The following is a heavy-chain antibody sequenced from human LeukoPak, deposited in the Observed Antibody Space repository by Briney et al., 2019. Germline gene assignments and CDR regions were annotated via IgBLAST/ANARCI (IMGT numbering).Heavy chain of an antibody. CDR2: INASGGST. Sequence: ASVKVSCKASGYTFTSYYMHWVRQAPGQGLEWMGIINASGGSTSYAQKFQGRVTMTRDTSTSTVYMELSSLRSENTAVYNCATARYSSSWPLPHAEYFQEWGQGTLVTVSS. CDR1: GYTFTSYY. V-gene: IGHV1-46*01. J-gene: IGHJ1*01. CDR3: ATARYSSSWPLPHAEYFQE. D-gene: IGHD6-13*01.